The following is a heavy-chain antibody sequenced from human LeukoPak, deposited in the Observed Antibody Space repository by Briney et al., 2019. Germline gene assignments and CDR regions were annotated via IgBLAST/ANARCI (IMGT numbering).Heavy chain of an antibody. CDR1: GFTFSSYG. Sequence: GGSLRLSCAASGFTFSSYGMHWVRQAPGKGLEWVAVIWYDGSNKYYADSVKGRFTISRDNSKNTLYLQMNSLRAEDTAVYYCARGLYYYDGSASASWFDPWGQGTLVTVSS. V-gene: IGHV3-33*01. CDR2: IWYDGSNK. J-gene: IGHJ5*02. D-gene: IGHD3-22*01. CDR3: ARGLYYYDGSASASWFDP.